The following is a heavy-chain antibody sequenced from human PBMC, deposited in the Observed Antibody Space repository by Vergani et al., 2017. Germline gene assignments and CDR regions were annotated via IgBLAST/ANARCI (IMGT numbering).Heavy chain of an antibody. D-gene: IGHD2-2*01. CDR1: GFTLSSHA. V-gene: IGHV3-33*01. CDR3: ARQVVVPAAVFDY. CDR2: IWYDGSKE. Sequence: QVQLEESGGGVVQPGRSLRLSCAGSGFTLSSHAMHWVRQAPGKGLEWVAFIWYDGSKEYYADSVKGRFTISRDNSKNTLYLQMNSLRAEDTAVYYCARQVVVPAAVFDYWGQGTLVTVSS. J-gene: IGHJ4*02.